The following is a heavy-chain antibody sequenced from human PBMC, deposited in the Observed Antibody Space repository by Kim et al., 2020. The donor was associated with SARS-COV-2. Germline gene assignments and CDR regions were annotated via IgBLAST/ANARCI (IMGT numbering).Heavy chain of an antibody. Sequence: SETLSLTCAVSGGSISSSNWWSWVRQPPGKGLEWIGEIYHSGSTNYNPSLKSRVTISVDKSKNQFSLKLSSVTAADTAVYYCARAPGVVVPANWFDPWGQGTLVTVSS. V-gene: IGHV4-4*02. CDR3: ARAPGVVVPANWFDP. CDR2: IYHSGST. CDR1: GGSISSSNW. D-gene: IGHD2-2*01. J-gene: IGHJ5*02.